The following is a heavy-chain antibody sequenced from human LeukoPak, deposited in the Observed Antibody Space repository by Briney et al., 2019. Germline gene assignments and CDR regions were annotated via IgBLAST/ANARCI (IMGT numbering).Heavy chain of an antibody. CDR1: GFTFDDYA. Sequence: GGSLRLSCAASGFTFDDYAMHWVRQAPGKGLEWVSGISWNSGSIGYADSVKGRFTISRDNAKNSLYLQMNSLRAEDTALYYCAKESGGWYDYWGQGTLVTVSS. V-gene: IGHV3-9*01. J-gene: IGHJ4*02. CDR2: ISWNSGSI. D-gene: IGHD6-19*01. CDR3: AKESGGWYDY.